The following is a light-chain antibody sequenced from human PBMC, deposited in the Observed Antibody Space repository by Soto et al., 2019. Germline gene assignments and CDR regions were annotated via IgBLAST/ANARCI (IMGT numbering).Light chain of an antibody. Sequence: HSVLTQPPSASGTPGQRVTISCSGSSSHIGSNYVSWYQQLPGTAPKLLIYSDNQRPSGVSDRFSGSKSGTSASLAVSGLRSEDEADYYCAAWDDSLSGVVFGGGTQLTVL. CDR2: SDN. J-gene: IGLJ2*01. CDR1: SSHIGSNY. CDR3: AAWDDSLSGVV. V-gene: IGLV1-47*02.